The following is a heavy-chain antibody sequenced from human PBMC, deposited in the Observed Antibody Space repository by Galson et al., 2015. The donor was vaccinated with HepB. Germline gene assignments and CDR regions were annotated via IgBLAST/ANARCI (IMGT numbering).Heavy chain of an antibody. CDR1: GFTFSSYW. CDR3: ARGQTIYYYGSGSYYSY. D-gene: IGHD3-10*01. V-gene: IGHV3-74*01. Sequence: SLRLSCAASGFTFSSYWMHWVRQAPGKGLVWVSRINSDGSSTSYADSVKGRFTISRDNAKNTLYLQMNSLRAEDTAVYYCARGQTIYYYGSGSYYSYWGQGTLVTVSS. J-gene: IGHJ4*02. CDR2: INSDGSST.